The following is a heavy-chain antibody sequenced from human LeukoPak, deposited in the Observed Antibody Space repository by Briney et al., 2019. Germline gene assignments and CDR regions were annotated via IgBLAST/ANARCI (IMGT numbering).Heavy chain of an antibody. CDR2: INPSDGAT. D-gene: IGHD3-16*01. V-gene: IGHV1-46*01. CDR1: GYTFTMYY. Sequence: ASVKVSCKTSGYTFTMYYIRWVRQAPGQGLEWMGMINPSDGATTYAQRFQGRVTMTRDMSTTTVYMDLRSLRSEDPAVYFCAREKRGGVSGNLGGLFASYYTYYYMDVWGRGTTVTVSS. CDR3: AREKRGGVSGNLGGLFASYYTYYYMDV. J-gene: IGHJ6*03.